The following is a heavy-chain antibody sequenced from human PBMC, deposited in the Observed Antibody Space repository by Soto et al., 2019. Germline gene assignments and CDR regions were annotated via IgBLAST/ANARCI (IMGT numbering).Heavy chain of an antibody. CDR3: AKDYSRLFGAFDI. D-gene: IGHD4-4*01. CDR2: ISWNSGSI. J-gene: IGHJ3*02. Sequence: GGSLRLSCAASGFTFDDYAMHWVRQAPGKGLEWVSGISWNSGSIGYADSVKGRFTISRDNAKNSLYLQMNSLRAEDTALYYCAKDYSRLFGAFDIWGQGTMVTVSS. CDR1: GFTFDDYA. V-gene: IGHV3-9*01.